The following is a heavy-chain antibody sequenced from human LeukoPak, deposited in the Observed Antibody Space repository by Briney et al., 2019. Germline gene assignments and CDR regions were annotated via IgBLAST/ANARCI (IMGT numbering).Heavy chain of an antibody. CDR1: GFTFSSYS. Sequence: GGSLRLSCAASGFTFSSYSMNWVRQAPGKGLEWVSSITTSSTYIYYADSVKGRFTISRDDAKNSLYLQMDSLRAEDTAVYYCARPSGYSGYDCDYWGQGTLVTVSS. D-gene: IGHD5-12*01. V-gene: IGHV3-21*01. CDR2: ITTSSTYI. J-gene: IGHJ4*02. CDR3: ARPSGYSGYDCDY.